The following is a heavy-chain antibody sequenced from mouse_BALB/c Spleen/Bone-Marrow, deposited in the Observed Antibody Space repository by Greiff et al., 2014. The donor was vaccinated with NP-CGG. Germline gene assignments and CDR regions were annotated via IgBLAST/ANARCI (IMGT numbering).Heavy chain of an antibody. J-gene: IGHJ4*01. V-gene: IGHV3-8*02. CDR3: ARAGYRYDVGYAMDY. CDR2: ISYSGRT. CDR1: GDSITSGY. Sequence: EVNLVESGPRLVKPSQTLSLTCSVTGDSITSGYWNWIRKFPGNKLEYMGYISYSGRTYYNPSLKSRISITRDTSKNQYYLQLNSVTTEDTATYYCARAGYRYDVGYAMDYWGQRTSVTVSS. D-gene: IGHD2-14*01.